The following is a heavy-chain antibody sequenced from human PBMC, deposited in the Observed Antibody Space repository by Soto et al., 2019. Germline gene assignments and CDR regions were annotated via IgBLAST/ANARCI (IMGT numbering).Heavy chain of an antibody. V-gene: IGHV3-23*01. CDR1: GFTFRSFT. CDR2: FRGSGDDGTT. CDR3: AKKVNSGSGSQYLDY. Sequence: GGSLRLSCAASGFTFRSFTMNWVRQAPGKGLEWVSGFRGSGDDGTTYYADSVKGRFTISRDNSKNMLFLQMNSLRAEDTAIYYCAKKVNSGSGSQYLDYWGQGTQVTVSS. J-gene: IGHJ4*02. D-gene: IGHD3-10*01.